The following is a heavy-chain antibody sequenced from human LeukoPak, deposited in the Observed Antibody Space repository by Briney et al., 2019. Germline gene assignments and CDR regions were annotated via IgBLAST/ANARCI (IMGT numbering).Heavy chain of an antibody. CDR1: GGSISSYY. J-gene: IGHJ5*02. D-gene: IGHD2-2*02. CDR2: IYTSGST. Sequence: ETLSLTCTVSGGSISSYYWSWIRQPAGKGLEWIGRIYTSGSTNYNPSLKSRVTMSVDTSKNQFSLKLSSVTAADTAVYYCARDRYCSSTSCYRGYNWFDPWGQGTLVTVSS. CDR3: ARDRYCSSTSCYRGYNWFDP. V-gene: IGHV4-4*07.